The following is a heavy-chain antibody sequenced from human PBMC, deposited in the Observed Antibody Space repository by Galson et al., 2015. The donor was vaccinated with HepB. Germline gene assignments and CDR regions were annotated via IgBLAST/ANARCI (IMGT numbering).Heavy chain of an antibody. CDR2: IRSKANSYAT. CDR1: GFTFSGSA. V-gene: IGHV3-73*01. J-gene: IGHJ5*02. Sequence: SLRLSCAASGFTFSGSAMHWVRQASGKGLEWVGRIRSKANSYATAYAASVKGRFTISRDDSKNTAYLQMNSLKTEDTAVYYCTRPLGGATPEDWFDPWGQGTLVTVSS. D-gene: IGHD1-26*01. CDR3: TRPLGGATPEDWFDP.